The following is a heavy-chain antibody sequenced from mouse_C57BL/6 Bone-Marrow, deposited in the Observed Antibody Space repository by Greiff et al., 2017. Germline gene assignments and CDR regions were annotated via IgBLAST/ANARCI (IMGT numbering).Heavy chain of an antibody. CDR1: GFSLTSYG. CDR2: IWSGGST. D-gene: IGHD2-1*01. V-gene: IGHV2-2*01. CDR3: ARIGNYGYCDV. Sequence: VQLVESGPGLVQPSQSLSITCTVSGFSLTSYGVHWVRQSPGKGLEWLGVIWSGGSTDYNAAFISRLSISKDNSKSQVFFKMNSLQADDTAIYYCARIGNYGYCDVWGTGTTVTVSS. J-gene: IGHJ1*03.